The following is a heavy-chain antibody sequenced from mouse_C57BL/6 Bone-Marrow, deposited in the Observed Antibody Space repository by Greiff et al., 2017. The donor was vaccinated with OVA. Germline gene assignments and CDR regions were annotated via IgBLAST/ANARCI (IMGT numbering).Heavy chain of an antibody. CDR2: ISDGGSYT. Sequence: VQRVESGGGLVKPGGSLKLSCAASGFTFSSYAMSWVRQTPEKRLEWVATISDGGSYTYYPDNVKGRFTISRDNAKNNLYLQMSHLKSEDTAMYYCAREGVYYGSSYPYYFDYWGQGTTLTVSS. CDR1: GFTFSSYA. D-gene: IGHD1-1*01. V-gene: IGHV5-4*01. J-gene: IGHJ2*01. CDR3: AREGVYYGSSYPYYFDY.